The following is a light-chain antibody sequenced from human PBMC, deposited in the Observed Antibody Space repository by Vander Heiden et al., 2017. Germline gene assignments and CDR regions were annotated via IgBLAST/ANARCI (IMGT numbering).Light chain of an antibody. CDR1: QSISNY. Sequence: DIQMTQSPSSLSASVGDRVTINCRASQSISNYLNWYQQKPGKAPKLLIYAASSLQSGVPSRFSGSGSGTDFTLTISSLQPEDFATYYCQQSYSTPQTFGQGTKLEIK. V-gene: IGKV1-39*01. J-gene: IGKJ2*01. CDR2: AAS. CDR3: QQSYSTPQT.